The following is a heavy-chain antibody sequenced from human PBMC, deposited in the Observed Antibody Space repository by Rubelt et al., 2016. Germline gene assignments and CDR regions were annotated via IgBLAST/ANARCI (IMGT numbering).Heavy chain of an antibody. V-gene: IGHV3-30*04. D-gene: IGHD4-17*01. CDR2: ISYDGSNK. CDR1: GFTFSSYA. CDR3: ARAGFPYGDYIIWFDP. J-gene: IGHJ5*02. Sequence: QVQLVESGGGVVQPGRSLRLSCAASGFTFSSYAMHWVRQAPGKGLEWVAVISYDGSNKYYADSVKGRFTLSRDNSKNTVYLQMNSLRAEDTAVYYCARAGFPYGDYIIWFDPWGQGTLVTVSS.